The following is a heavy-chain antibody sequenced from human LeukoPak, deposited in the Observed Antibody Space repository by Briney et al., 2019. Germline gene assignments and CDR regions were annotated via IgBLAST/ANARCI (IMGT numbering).Heavy chain of an antibody. J-gene: IGHJ4*02. Sequence: GGSLRLSCAASGFTVSSNYMSWARQAPGKGLEWVSVIYSGGSTYYADSVKGRFTISRDNSKNTLYLQMNSLRAEDTAVYYCASILRRGRSFDYWGQGTLVTVSS. CDR3: ASILRRGRSFDY. CDR1: GFTVSSNY. D-gene: IGHD2-8*01. V-gene: IGHV3-66*02. CDR2: IYSGGST.